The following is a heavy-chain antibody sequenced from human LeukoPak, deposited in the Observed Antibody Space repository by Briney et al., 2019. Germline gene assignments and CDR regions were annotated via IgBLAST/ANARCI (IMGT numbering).Heavy chain of an antibody. CDR3: AKGLYSGTYAFDI. CDR1: GFTFSSYA. V-gene: IGHV3-23*01. CDR2: ISGSGGST. D-gene: IGHD1-26*01. J-gene: IGHJ3*02. Sequence: GGSLRLSCAASGFTFSSYAMSWVRQAPGKGLEWVSAISGSGGSTYYADSVKGRFTISRDNSKNTLYLQMNSLRAEDTAAYYCAKGLYSGTYAFDIWGQGTMVTVSS.